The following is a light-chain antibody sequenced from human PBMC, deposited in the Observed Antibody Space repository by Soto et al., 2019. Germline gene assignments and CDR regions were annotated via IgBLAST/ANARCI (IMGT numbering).Light chain of an antibody. J-gene: IGLJ1*01. V-gene: IGLV1-47*01. Sequence: QSVLTQPPSASGTPGQRVTISCSGSSSNIESNYVYWYQQLPGTAPKLLIYRNNQRPSGVPDRFSGSKSGTSASLAISGLRSEDEGDYYCAAWDDSLSPHYVFGTGTKVTVL. CDR1: SSNIESNY. CDR2: RNN. CDR3: AAWDDSLSPHYV.